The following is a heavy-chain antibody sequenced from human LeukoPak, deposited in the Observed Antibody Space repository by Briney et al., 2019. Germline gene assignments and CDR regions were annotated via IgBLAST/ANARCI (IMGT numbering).Heavy chain of an antibody. CDR2: MTGNGDST. D-gene: IGHD2-2*01. CDR1: GFRFSTYA. V-gene: IGHV3-23*01. J-gene: IGHJ4*02. CDR3: AKDDKGSRGFISF. Sequence: PGGSLRLSCEASGFRFSTYAMNWVRQAPGKGLEWVAAMTGNGDSTYFAESVRGRFTISRDNSKNTLYLQMNSLRADDTALYYCAKDDKGSRGFISFWGQGTLVTVSS.